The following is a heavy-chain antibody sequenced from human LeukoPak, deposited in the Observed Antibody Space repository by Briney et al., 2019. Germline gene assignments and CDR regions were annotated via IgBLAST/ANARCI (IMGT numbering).Heavy chain of an antibody. CDR3: AREGYSGYDRWFDP. D-gene: IGHD5-12*01. V-gene: IGHV4-61*02. CDR1: GGSISSGSYY. J-gene: IGHJ5*02. Sequence: SQTLSLTCTVSGGSISSGSYYWSWIRQPAGKGLEWIGRIYTSGSTNYNPSLKSRVTISVDTSKNQFSLKLSSVTAADTAVYYCAREGYSGYDRWFDPWGQGTLVTVSS. CDR2: IYTSGST.